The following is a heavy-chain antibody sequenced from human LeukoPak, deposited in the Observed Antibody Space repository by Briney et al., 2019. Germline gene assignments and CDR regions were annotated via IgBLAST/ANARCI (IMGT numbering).Heavy chain of an antibody. CDR1: GGSFSGYY. V-gene: IGHV4-34*01. J-gene: IGHJ4*02. CDR2: INHIGST. D-gene: IGHD3-9*01. CDR3: ARAVGSFDWLPLFDY. Sequence: SETLSLTCADYGGSFSGYYWSWIRQPPGKGLEWIGEINHIGSTNYNPSLKSRVTISVDTSKNQFYLKLSSVTAADTAVYYCARAVGSFDWLPLFDYWGQGTLVTVSS.